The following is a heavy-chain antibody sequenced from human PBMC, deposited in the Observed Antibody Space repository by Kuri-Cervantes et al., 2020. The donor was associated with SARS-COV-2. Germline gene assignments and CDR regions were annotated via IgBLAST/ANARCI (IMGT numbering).Heavy chain of an antibody. D-gene: IGHD6-13*01. Sequence: SETLSLTCTVSGGSISSYYWSWIRQPAGKGLEWIGRIYTSGSTNYNPSLKSRVTISVDTSKNQFSLKLSSVTAADTAVYYCARYGLSSSWGIYYYYYMDVWGKGTTVTVSS. J-gene: IGHJ6*03. CDR2: IYTSGST. V-gene: IGHV4-4*07. CDR3: ARYGLSSSWGIYYYYYMDV. CDR1: GGSISSYY.